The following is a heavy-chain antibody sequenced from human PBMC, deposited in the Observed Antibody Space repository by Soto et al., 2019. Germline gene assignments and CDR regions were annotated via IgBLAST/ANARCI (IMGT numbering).Heavy chain of an antibody. CDR3: ATSYCGGDCYSMGARYYGMDV. CDR1: GYTFTGYY. V-gene: IGHV1-2*04. CDR2: INPNSGGT. Sequence: GASVKVSCKASGYTFTGYYMHWVRQAPGQGLEWMGWINPNSGGTNYAQKFQGWVTMTRDTSISTAYMELSRLRSDDTAVYYCATSYCGGDCYSMGARYYGMDVWGQGTTVTVSS. D-gene: IGHD2-21*02. J-gene: IGHJ6*02.